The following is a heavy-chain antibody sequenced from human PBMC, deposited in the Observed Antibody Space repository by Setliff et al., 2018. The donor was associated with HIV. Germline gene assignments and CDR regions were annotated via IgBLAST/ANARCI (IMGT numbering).Heavy chain of an antibody. CDR1: GGSFSDYY. Sequence: SETLSLTCAVYGGSFSDYYWSWIRQPPGKGLEWIGEINHSGSTNYNPSLKSRVTISVDTSKNQFSLKLNSVTAADTAVYYCTRRDNSVSGYYTDHAFDIWGQGTLVTVSS. D-gene: IGHD3-22*01. CDR2: INHSGST. J-gene: IGHJ3*02. V-gene: IGHV4-34*07. CDR3: TRRDNSVSGYYTDHAFDI.